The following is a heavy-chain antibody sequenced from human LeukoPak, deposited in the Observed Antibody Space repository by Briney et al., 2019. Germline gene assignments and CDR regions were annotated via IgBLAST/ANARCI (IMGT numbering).Heavy chain of an antibody. J-gene: IGHJ3*01. CDR3: AKPSYGDPLDSFDV. CDR1: GFTFSSFA. Sequence: GGSLRLSCAASGFTFSSFAMNWIRQAPGKGLEWVSSISDRTGRTYYADSVKGRFIISRDNAKDTLFLQMNSLRADDTAIYYCAKPSYGDPLDSFDVWGQGTMVTVSS. CDR2: ISDRTGRT. D-gene: IGHD4-17*01. V-gene: IGHV3-23*01.